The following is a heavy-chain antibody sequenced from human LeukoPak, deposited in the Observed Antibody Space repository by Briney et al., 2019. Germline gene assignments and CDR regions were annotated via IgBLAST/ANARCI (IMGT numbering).Heavy chain of an antibody. Sequence: GRSLRLSCAASGFTFDDYAMHWVRQAPGKGLEWVSGISWNSGSIGYADSVKGRFTISRDNAKNSLYLQMNSLRAEDTALYYCAKGGVEDAFDIWAKGQWSPSLQ. CDR3: AKGGVEDAFDI. CDR2: ISWNSGSI. CDR1: GFTFDDYA. D-gene: IGHD3-3*01. J-gene: IGHJ3*02. V-gene: IGHV3-9*01.